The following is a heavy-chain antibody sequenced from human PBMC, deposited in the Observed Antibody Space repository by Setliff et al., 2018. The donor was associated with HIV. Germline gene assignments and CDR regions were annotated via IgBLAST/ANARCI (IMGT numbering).Heavy chain of an antibody. J-gene: IGHJ4*02. D-gene: IGHD2-2*01. CDR2: VIPIFGTA. CDR3: AKEDQRVTSVDY. V-gene: IGHV1-69*13. Sequence: SVKVSCKASGGTFSSYAISWVRQAPGQGLEWMGGVIPIFGTANYAQKFQGRVTITADESTSTAYMELSSLRSEDTAVYYCAKEDQRVTSVDYWGQGTPVTVSS. CDR1: GGTFSSYA.